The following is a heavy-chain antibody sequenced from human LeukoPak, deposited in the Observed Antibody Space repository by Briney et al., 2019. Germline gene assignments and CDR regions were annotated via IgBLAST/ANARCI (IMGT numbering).Heavy chain of an antibody. D-gene: IGHD3-3*01. CDR3: ARDLSSYDFWSGRRSNWFDP. CDR2: ISSSSSTI. Sequence: GGSLRLSCAASGFTFSSYSMNWVRQAPGKGLEWVSYISSSSSTIYYADSVKGRFTISRDNAKNSLYLQMNSLRAEDTAVYYCARDLSSYDFWSGRRSNWFDPWGQGTLVTVSS. CDR1: GFTFSSYS. V-gene: IGHV3-48*04. J-gene: IGHJ5*02.